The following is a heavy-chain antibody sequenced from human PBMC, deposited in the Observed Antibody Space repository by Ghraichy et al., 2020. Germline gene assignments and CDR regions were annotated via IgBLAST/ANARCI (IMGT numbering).Heavy chain of an antibody. CDR3: AKERNSGSNYPYYMDA. CDR2: ITWNNGTI. CDR1: GFTFDDYA. D-gene: IGHD1-26*01. V-gene: IGHV3-9*01. Sequence: GGSLRLSCAASGFTFDDYAMYWVRQAPGKGLEWVSSITWNNGTIGYAGSVKGRFTISRDNAKNSLYLQMNSLRAEDTALYYCAKERNSGSNYPYYMDAWGKGTTVTVSS. J-gene: IGHJ6*03.